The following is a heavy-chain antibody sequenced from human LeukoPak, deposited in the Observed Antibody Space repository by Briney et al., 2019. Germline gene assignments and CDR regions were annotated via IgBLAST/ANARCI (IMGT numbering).Heavy chain of an antibody. CDR3: AKDALWFGELSGYFDY. Sequence: GGSLRLSCAASGFTFSSYGMHWVRQAPGKGLEWVAVISYDGSNKYYADSVKGRFTISRDNSKNTLYLQMNSLRAEDTAVYYCAKDALWFGELSGYFDYWGQGTLVTVSS. V-gene: IGHV3-30*18. J-gene: IGHJ4*02. CDR2: ISYDGSNK. D-gene: IGHD3-10*01. CDR1: GFTFSSYG.